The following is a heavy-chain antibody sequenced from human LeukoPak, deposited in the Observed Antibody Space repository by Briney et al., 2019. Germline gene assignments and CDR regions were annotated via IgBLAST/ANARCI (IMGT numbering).Heavy chain of an antibody. D-gene: IGHD6-13*01. V-gene: IGHV3-53*01. CDR1: GFTVSTNY. J-gene: IGHJ3*01. Sequence: GGSLRLFCTACGFTVSTNYTRGLRQAPGKGLEWVSVIYSGGSIYYADSVKGRFTISRHNSENSLYLQMSSLRADDTAVYYCARFRGSWFFDVWGQGTMVTVSS. CDR2: IYSGGSI. CDR3: ARFRGSWFFDV.